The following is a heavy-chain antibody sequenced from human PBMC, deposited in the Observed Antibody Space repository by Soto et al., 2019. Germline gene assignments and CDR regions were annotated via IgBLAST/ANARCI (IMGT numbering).Heavy chain of an antibody. V-gene: IGHV3-11*01. CDR1: GFTFGDYY. CDR3: ARDRGPPNYDWLLTL. Sequence: GGSLRLSCAVSGFTFGDYYMSWIRQSPGKGLEWLAYISSSGTTADYSDSVKGRFTISRDNAKNTVSLQMNSLGADDTAVYYCARDRGPPNYDWLLTLWGQGTLVTVSS. CDR2: ISSSGTTA. D-gene: IGHD3-9*01. J-gene: IGHJ4*02.